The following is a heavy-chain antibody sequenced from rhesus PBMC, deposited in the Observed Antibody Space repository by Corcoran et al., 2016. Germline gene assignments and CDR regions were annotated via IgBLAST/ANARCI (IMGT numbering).Heavy chain of an antibody. D-gene: IGHD1-1-1*01. CDR2: TGGSRGTT. V-gene: IGHV4-65*02. J-gene: IGHJ6*01. CDR1: GGSISSSNW. CDR3: ARHGATGVAGMDS. Sequence: QVQLQESGPAVVKPSETLSLTCAVSGGSISSSNWWSWIRQSPGKGLGGMGNTGGSRGTTYSNPPLKSRVTISKDTSKNQFSLKLSSVTAADTAVYYCARHGATGVAGMDSWGQGVVVTVSS.